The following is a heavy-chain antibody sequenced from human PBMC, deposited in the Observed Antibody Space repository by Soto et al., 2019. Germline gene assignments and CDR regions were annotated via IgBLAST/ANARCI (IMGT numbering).Heavy chain of an antibody. CDR3: ATEGRLIGAFDA. Sequence: EVQLVESGGGLVQPGESLRLSCAASGFTFSIYWMAWVRQSPGQGLEWVANIKPDGSEAVYVDSVKGRFTMSRDNARNSLYLQMTSLRPEDTAVYYCATEGRLIGAFDAWGQGTLVTVSS. D-gene: IGHD2-8*01. CDR1: GFTFSIYW. CDR2: IKPDGSEA. J-gene: IGHJ3*01. V-gene: IGHV3-7*01.